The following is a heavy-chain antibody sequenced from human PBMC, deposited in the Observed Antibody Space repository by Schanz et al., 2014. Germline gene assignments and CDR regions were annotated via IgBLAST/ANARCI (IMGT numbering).Heavy chain of an antibody. Sequence: EVQLLESGGALVQPGGSLRLSCAASGFTFSNHALSWVRQAPGKGLEWVSIIYSGVSTYYADSVKGRFTISRDNSKNTVYLQMNSLRADDTAVYYCARDLLVSHYDFWSGNDYWGQGTLVTVSS. D-gene: IGHD3-3*01. CDR2: IYSGVST. J-gene: IGHJ4*02. CDR3: ARDLLVSHYDFWSGNDY. CDR1: GFTFSNHA. V-gene: IGHV3-66*01.